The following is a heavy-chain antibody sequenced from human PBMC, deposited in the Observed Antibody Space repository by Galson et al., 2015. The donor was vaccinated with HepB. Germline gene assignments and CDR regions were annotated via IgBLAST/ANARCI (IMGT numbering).Heavy chain of an antibody. Sequence: SLTCTVSGGSISSYYWSWIRQPPGKGLEWIGYIYYTGSTNYNPSLKSRVTISLDTSKNQFSLQLSSVTAADTAVYYCARPYSSGWYYFDYWGPGTLVTVSS. CDR2: IYYTGST. CDR1: GGSISSYY. V-gene: IGHV4-59*01. CDR3: ARPYSSGWYYFDY. J-gene: IGHJ4*02. D-gene: IGHD6-19*01.